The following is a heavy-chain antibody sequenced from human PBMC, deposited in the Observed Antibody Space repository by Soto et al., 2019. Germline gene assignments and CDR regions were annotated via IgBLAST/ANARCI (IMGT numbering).Heavy chain of an antibody. CDR3: ARDLREGAARLYYYYYGMEV. D-gene: IGHD6-6*01. CDR2: IYTSGST. J-gene: IGHJ6*02. Sequence: SETLSLTCTVSGGSISSYYWSWIRQPAGRGLEWIGRIYTSGSTNYNPSLKSRVTMSVDTSKNQFSLKLSSVTAADTAVYYCARDLREGAARLYYYYYGMEVWGQGTTVTVS. V-gene: IGHV4-4*07. CDR1: GGSISSYY.